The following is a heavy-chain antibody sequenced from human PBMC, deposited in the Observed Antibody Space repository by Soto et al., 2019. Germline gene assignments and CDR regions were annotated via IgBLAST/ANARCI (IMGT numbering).Heavy chain of an antibody. CDR1: GYTFTSYD. Sequence: VAAVKVSCKASGYTFTSYDINWVRQATGQGLEWMGWMNPNSGNTGYAQKFQGRVTMTRNTSISTAYMELSSLRSEDTAVYYCARGAALPYYYGMDVWGQGTTVTVS. CDR2: MNPNSGNT. CDR3: ARGAALPYYYGMDV. J-gene: IGHJ6*02. D-gene: IGHD6-25*01. V-gene: IGHV1-8*01.